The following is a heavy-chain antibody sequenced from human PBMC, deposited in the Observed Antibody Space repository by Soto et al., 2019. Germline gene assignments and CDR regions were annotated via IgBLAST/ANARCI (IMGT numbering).Heavy chain of an antibody. Sequence: SETLSLTCAVYGGSFSGYYWSWIRQPPGKGLEWIGEINHSGSTNYNPSLKSRVTISVDTSKNQFSLKLSSVTAADTAVYYCARAEGNSRYSGSYYKGQKFDYWGQGTLVTVSS. D-gene: IGHD1-26*01. J-gene: IGHJ4*02. CDR2: INHSGST. CDR3: ARAEGNSRYSGSYYKGQKFDY. CDR1: GGSFSGYY. V-gene: IGHV4-34*01.